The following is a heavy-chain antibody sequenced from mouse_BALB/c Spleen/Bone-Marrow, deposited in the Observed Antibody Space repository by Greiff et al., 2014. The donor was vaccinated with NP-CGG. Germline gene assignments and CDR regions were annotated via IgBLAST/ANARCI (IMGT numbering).Heavy chain of an antibody. CDR2: INPYNDGT. V-gene: IGHV1-14*01. D-gene: IGHD4-1*01. CDR1: GYTFTSFV. J-gene: IGHJ3*01. CDR3: GRRESGTWFAY. Sequence: EVKLMESGPDLVKPGASVKMSCKASGYTFTSFVMHWVKQKPGQGLEWIGYINPYNDGTKYNEKFKDKATLSSDKSSSTAYMELSSLTSEDSAVYYCGRRESGTWFAYWGQGTLVTVSA.